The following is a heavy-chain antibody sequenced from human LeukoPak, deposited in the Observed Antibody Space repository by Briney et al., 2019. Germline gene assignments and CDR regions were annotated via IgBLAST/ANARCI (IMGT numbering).Heavy chain of an antibody. CDR3: ARDDRIVGADY. J-gene: IGHJ4*02. CDR1: GFTFTSYW. D-gene: IGHD1-26*01. CDR2: IKQDGSEK. Sequence: GRSLRLSCAASGFTFTSYWMSWVRQAAGEGLEWLANIKQDGSEKYYVDSVKGRFTISRDNAKNSLYLQMNSLRAEDTAVYYCARDDRIVGADYWGQGTLVTVSS. V-gene: IGHV3-7*01.